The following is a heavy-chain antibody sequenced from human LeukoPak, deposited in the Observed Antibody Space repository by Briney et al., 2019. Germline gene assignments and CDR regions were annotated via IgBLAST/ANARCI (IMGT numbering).Heavy chain of an antibody. J-gene: IGHJ4*02. D-gene: IGHD5-12*01. V-gene: IGHV3-23*01. CDR1: GFTFTNYA. Sequence: GGSLRLSCAASGFTFTNYAISWVRQAPGEGLEWVSRISGSGDGSYHADSVRGRFTISRDISRNTLYLQMNSLRAEDTAIYYCAKGYDTFDYWGQGTLVTVSS. CDR3: AKGYDTFDY. CDR2: ISGSGDGS.